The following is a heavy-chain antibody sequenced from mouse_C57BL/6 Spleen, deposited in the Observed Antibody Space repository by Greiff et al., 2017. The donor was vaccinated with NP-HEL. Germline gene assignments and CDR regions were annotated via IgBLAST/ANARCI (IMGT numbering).Heavy chain of an antibody. D-gene: IGHD1-1*01. CDR3: VRHGGSSPYWYVDV. CDR2: IRSKSNNYAT. Sequence: EVKVEESGGGLVQPKGSLKLSCAASGFSFNTYAMNWVRQAPGKGLEWVARIRSKSNNYATYYADSVKDRFTISRDDSESMLYLQMNNLKTEDTAMYYCVRHGGSSPYWYVDVWGTGTTVTVSS. J-gene: IGHJ1*03. CDR1: GFSFNTYA. V-gene: IGHV10-1*01.